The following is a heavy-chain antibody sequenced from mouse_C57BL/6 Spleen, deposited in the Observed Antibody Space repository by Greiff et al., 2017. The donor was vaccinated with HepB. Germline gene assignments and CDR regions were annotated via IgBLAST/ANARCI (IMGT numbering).Heavy chain of an antibody. J-gene: IGHJ2*01. D-gene: IGHD3-2*02. CDR3: ARSSSARDY. CDR1: GYTFTSYW. Sequence: QVQLQQSGAELVKPGASVKLSCKASGYTFTSYWMQWVKQRPGQGLEWIGEIDPSDSYTNYNQKFKGKATFTVDTSYSTAYMQLSSLTSEDSAVYYCARSSSARDYWGQGTTLTVSS. CDR2: IDPSDSYT. V-gene: IGHV1-50*01.